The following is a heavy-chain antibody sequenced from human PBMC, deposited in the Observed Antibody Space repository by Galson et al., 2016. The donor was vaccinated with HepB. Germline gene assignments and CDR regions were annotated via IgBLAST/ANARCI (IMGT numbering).Heavy chain of an antibody. Sequence: SLRLSCAASGFPFSSYAMSWVRQAPGKGLAWVSTLSGAGTASYAYSGKGRFTISRDNSKNTLDLQMDSLRVEDTALYFCFRVPRYYADYSSGVGDCWGQGTLLTVSS. D-gene: IGHD4-17*01. V-gene: IGHV3-23*01. CDR2: LSGAGTA. CDR1: GFPFSSYA. CDR3: FRVPRYYADYSSGVGDC. J-gene: IGHJ4*02.